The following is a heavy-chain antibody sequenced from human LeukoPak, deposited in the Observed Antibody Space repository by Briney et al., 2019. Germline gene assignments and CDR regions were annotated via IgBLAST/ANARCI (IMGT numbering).Heavy chain of an antibody. J-gene: IGHJ4*02. CDR1: GGSISSGGSY. CDR2: IYYSGST. D-gene: IGHD2-15*01. CDR3: ARDSQCSRGSCYHYFDY. V-gene: IGHV4-31*03. Sequence: SQTLSLTCTVSGGSISSGGSYWSWIRQHPAKGLEWIGYIYYSGSTYYNPSLQSRVTISVDTSKNQFSLKLSSATAADTAVYYCARDSQCSRGSCYHYFDYWGQGTLVTVSS.